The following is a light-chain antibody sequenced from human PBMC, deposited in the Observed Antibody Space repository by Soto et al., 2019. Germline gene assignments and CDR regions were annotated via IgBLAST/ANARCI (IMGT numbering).Light chain of an antibody. V-gene: IGKV3D-20*02. Sequence: EIVLTQSPGTLSLSPGERASLSCRGSQSVSSSYLAWYQQKPGQAPKLLIYDASNRATGIPARFSGSGSGTDFTLTISSLEPEDFAVYYCQQRINWPLFTCGPGTKVDL. J-gene: IGKJ3*01. CDR1: QSVSSSY. CDR3: QQRINWPLFT. CDR2: DAS.